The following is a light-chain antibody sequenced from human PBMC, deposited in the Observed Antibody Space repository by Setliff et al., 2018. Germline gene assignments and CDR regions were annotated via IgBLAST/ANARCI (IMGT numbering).Light chain of an antibody. Sequence: QSVLAQPHSVSAAPGQKVTISCPGSSSNIGNNYVSWYQQLPGTAPKLLIYDNERPSGIPDRFSASKSGTSATLGITGLQTGDEADYYCGAWDRSLSVYVFGTGTKVTV. CDR3: GAWDRSLSVYV. V-gene: IGLV1-51*01. CDR2: DNE. J-gene: IGLJ1*01. CDR1: SSNIGNNY.